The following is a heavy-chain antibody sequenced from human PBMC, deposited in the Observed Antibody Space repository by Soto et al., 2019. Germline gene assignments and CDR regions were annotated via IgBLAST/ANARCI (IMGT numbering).Heavy chain of an antibody. Sequence: GASVKVSCKASGYTFTTYAMHCVRQAPGQRLEWMGWINIDNGNPKYSQKFQGRVTLTRDTSASTAYMELSSLTSEDTAVYYCAREDPRGSGWYHWFEPWGQGTLVTVSS. D-gene: IGHD6-19*01. CDR1: GYTFTTYA. J-gene: IGHJ5*02. CDR2: INIDNGNP. V-gene: IGHV1-3*04. CDR3: AREDPRGSGWYHWFEP.